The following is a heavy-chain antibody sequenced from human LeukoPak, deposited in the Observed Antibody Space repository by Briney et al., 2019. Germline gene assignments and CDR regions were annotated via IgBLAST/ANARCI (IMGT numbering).Heavy chain of an antibody. Sequence: SVKVSCKASGGTFSSYAICWVRQAPGQGLEWMGGIIPIFGTANYAQKFQGRVTITADESTSTAYMELSSLRSEDTAVYYCARAHCSSTSCYLDYYDSSGYYYPGAFDIWGQGTMVTVSS. V-gene: IGHV1-69*01. D-gene: IGHD3-22*01. CDR1: GGTFSSYA. J-gene: IGHJ3*02. CDR3: ARAHCSSTSCYLDYYDSSGYYYPGAFDI. CDR2: IIPIFGTA.